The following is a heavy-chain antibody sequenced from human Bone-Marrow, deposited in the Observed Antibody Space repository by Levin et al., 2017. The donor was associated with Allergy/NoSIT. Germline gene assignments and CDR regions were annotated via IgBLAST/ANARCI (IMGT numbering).Heavy chain of an antibody. CDR2: LNSDGTTR. CDR1: GFTFGGSW. Sequence: GGSLRLSCTASGFTFGGSWMHWVRQVPGKGLVWVSRLNSDGTTRHYADSVNGRFTISRDNAKNTLYLQMSSLRVEDTAVYYCVRETDWAGGVWDQGTTVTVSS. CDR3: VRETDWAGGV. V-gene: IGHV3-74*01. D-gene: IGHD3-9*01. J-gene: IGHJ6*02.